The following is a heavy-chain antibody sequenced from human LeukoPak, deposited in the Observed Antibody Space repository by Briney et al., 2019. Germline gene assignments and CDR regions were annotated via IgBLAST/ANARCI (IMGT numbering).Heavy chain of an antibody. V-gene: IGHV1-2*06. Sequence: ASVKVSCEASGYTFTGYYMHWVRQAPGQGLEWMGRINPNSGGTNYAQKFQGRVTITRDTSISTAYMELSRLRSDDTAVYYCARGYCSTTTCYVDYWGQGTLVTVSS. CDR2: INPNSGGT. D-gene: IGHD2-2*01. CDR3: ARGYCSTTTCYVDY. J-gene: IGHJ4*02. CDR1: GYTFTGYY.